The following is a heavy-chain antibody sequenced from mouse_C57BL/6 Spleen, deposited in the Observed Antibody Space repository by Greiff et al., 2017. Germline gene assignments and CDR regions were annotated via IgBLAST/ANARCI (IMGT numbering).Heavy chain of an antibody. J-gene: IGHJ2*01. V-gene: IGHV1-26*01. Sequence: VQLQQSGPELVKPGASVKISCKASGYTFTDYYMNWVKQSHGKSLEWIGDINPNNGGTSYNQKFKGKATLTVDKSSSTAYMELRSLTSEDSAVYYCARGAYYYGSSPYFDYWGQGTTLTVSS. D-gene: IGHD1-1*01. CDR3: ARGAYYYGSSPYFDY. CDR2: INPNNGGT. CDR1: GYTFTDYY.